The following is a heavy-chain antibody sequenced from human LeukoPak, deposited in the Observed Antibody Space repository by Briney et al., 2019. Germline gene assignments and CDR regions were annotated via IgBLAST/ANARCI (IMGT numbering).Heavy chain of an antibody. Sequence: PSETLSLTCTVSGGSISSSSYYWGWIRQPPGKGLEWIGSIYYSGSTYYNPSLKSRVTISVDTSKNQFSLKLSSVTAADTAVYYCARVPQRPWIQLWLTGKPRDNWFDPWGQGTLVTVSS. J-gene: IGHJ5*02. V-gene: IGHV4-39*01. CDR2: IYYSGST. D-gene: IGHD5-18*01. CDR3: ARVPQRPWIQLWLTGKPRDNWFDP. CDR1: GGSISSSSYY.